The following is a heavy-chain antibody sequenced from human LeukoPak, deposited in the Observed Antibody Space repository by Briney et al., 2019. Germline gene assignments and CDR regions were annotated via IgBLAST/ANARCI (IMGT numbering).Heavy chain of an antibody. CDR2: INPNSGGT. CDR3: AREWLGGPSPVYYYYYYMDV. J-gene: IGHJ6*03. Sequence: ASVKVSCKASGYTFTGYYMHWVRQAPGQGLEWMGWINPNSGGTNYAQKFQGRVTMTRDTSISTAYMELSRLRSDDTAVYYCAREWLGGPSPVYYYYYYMDVWGKGTTVTVSS. CDR1: GYTFTGYY. V-gene: IGHV1-2*02. D-gene: IGHD6-19*01.